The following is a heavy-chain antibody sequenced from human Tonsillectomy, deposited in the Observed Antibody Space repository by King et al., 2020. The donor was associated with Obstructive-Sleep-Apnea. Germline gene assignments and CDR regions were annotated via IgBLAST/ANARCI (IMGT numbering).Heavy chain of an antibody. Sequence: VQLVESGGGLVQPGRSLRLSCATSGFSFDDYAMHLVRQAPGKGLEGVSGINWNRGNIAYADSVKGRFTISRDNAKNSLSLQMNSLRAEDTALYYCVKDRAGGVPDAFDIWGQGTMVTVSS. D-gene: IGHD3-16*01. CDR3: VKDRAGGVPDAFDI. CDR2: INWNRGNI. J-gene: IGHJ3*02. V-gene: IGHV3-9*01. CDR1: GFSFDDYA.